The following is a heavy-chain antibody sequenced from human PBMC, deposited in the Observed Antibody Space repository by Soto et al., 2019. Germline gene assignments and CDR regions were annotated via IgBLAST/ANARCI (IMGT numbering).Heavy chain of an antibody. CDR2: LIPVSGAA. CDR1: GGTCSNYV. J-gene: IGHJ4*02. CDR3: ARDMTRTVVPYFDF. Sequence: SVKVSCKASGGTCSNYVVTWVRPAPGQGLEWMVRLIPVSGAANYAQKFQGRVTITADKSTSTSYMELSSLRSEDTAVYYCARDMTRTVVPYFDFWGQATLVTVSS. D-gene: IGHD1-7*01. V-gene: IGHV1-69*06.